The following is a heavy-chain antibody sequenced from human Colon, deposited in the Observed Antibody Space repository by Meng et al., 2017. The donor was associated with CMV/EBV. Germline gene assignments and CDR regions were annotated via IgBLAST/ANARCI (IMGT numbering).Heavy chain of an antibody. CDR2: ITTHGRNA. D-gene: IGHD2-21*01. CDR3: TKEGYVVVREGWGMDV. Sequence: GESLKISCAASGFTFNNYVMSWVRQAPGMGLEWVSSITTHGRNAYYAESVKGRFTLTRDNSKNTLYLQLHSLRAEDTAVYYCTKEGYVVVREGWGMDVWGQGTTVTVSS. CDR1: GFTFNNYV. V-gene: IGHV3-23*01. J-gene: IGHJ6*02.